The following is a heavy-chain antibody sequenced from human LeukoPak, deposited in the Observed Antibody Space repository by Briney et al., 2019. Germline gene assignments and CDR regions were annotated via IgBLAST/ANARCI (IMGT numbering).Heavy chain of an antibody. Sequence: GGSLRLSCAASGFTFRTYWMSWVRQAPGKGLEWVANIHPDGIEKYHVDSVKGRFTIFRDNARNLLYLQMSSLRAEDTAVYYCARDLIRSVNYMDVWGKGTTVTVSS. CDR2: IHPDGIEK. CDR1: GFTFRTYW. D-gene: IGHD1-26*01. CDR3: ARDLIRSVNYMDV. V-gene: IGHV3-7*01. J-gene: IGHJ6*03.